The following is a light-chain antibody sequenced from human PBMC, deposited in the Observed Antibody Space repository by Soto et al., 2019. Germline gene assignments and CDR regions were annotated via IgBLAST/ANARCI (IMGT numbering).Light chain of an antibody. CDR3: LTWGAGIWV. Sequence: LVLTQSPSASASLGASVKLTCTLSSGHTNYAIAWHQLQPEKGPRYLMKLNSDGRHSKGDGIPDRFSGSSSGAERYLTISSLRSEDEADYYCLTWGAGIWVFGGGTKLTVL. V-gene: IGLV4-69*01. CDR1: SGHTNYA. CDR2: LNSDGRH. J-gene: IGLJ3*02.